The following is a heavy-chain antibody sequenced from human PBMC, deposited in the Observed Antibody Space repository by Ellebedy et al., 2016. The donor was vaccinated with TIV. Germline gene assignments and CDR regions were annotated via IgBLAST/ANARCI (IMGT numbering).Heavy chain of an antibody. CDR3: AREAVAAAKDAYDK. V-gene: IGHV4-59*01. Sequence: SETLSLTXSVSGDFIDNNYWSWIRQSPGKGLEWIGNIAYTGSTKYNPSLQSRVTISADMSNNQFSLRLTSVSAADTAVYFCAREAVAAAKDAYDKWGQGKRVTVS. D-gene: IGHD6-19*01. J-gene: IGHJ1*01. CDR2: IAYTGST. CDR1: GDFIDNNY.